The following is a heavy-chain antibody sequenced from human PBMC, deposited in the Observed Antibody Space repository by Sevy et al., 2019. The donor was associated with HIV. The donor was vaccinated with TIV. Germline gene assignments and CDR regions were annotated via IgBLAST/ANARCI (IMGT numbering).Heavy chain of an antibody. D-gene: IGHD2-8*01. CDR3: AREGCTRPHDY. V-gene: IGHV3-23*01. CDR2: LSFGCGKI. J-gene: IGHJ4*02. Sequence: GGSLRLSCAASGFAFYDYSMSWIRQAPGKGLEWLATLSFGCGKINYADSVTGRFTISRDNSKNSFYPQMDNLRVEDTALYYCAREGCTRPHDYWGQGTRVTVSS. CDR1: GFAFYDYS.